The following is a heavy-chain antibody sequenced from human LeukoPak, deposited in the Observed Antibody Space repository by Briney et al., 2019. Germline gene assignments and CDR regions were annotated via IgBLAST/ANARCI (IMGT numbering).Heavy chain of an antibody. D-gene: IGHD3-9*01. Sequence: SETLSLTCTVSGGSISNYYWSWVRQPPGKGLEWIGYVYYSGSTNYNPSLRSRVTISVDTSKNQFSLKLSSVTAADTAVYYCARSLRYFDWFFDYWGQGTLVTVSS. CDR3: ARSLRYFDWFFDY. CDR2: VYYSGST. CDR1: GGSISNYY. J-gene: IGHJ4*02. V-gene: IGHV4-59*01.